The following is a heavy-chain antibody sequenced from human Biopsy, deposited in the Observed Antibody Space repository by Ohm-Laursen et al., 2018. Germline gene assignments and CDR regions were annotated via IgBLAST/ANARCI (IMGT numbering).Heavy chain of an antibody. Sequence: SLRLSCAASRFTFSDYQMSWIRPTPGKGLEWVSHISSGGSTIFHADSVKGRFTISRDDAKGSLYLQMTNLRAEDTAVYYCGRSYGIMAAPVHLWGQGTLVTVSS. CDR1: RFTFSDYQ. CDR2: ISSGGSTI. CDR3: GRSYGIMAAPVHL. D-gene: IGHD3-16*01. V-gene: IGHV3-11*01. J-gene: IGHJ4*01.